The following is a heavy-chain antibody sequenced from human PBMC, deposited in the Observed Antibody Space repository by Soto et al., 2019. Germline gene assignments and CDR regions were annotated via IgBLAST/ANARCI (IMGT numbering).Heavy chain of an antibody. CDR3: ARDDDIVVVPAATNYYGMDV. D-gene: IGHD2-2*01. Sequence: SVKVSCKASGGTFSSYAMSWVRQAPGQGLEWMGGIIPIFGTANYAQKFQGRVTITADKSTSTAYMELSSLRSEDTAVYYCARDDDIVVVPAATNYYGMDVWGQGTTVTV. CDR1: GGTFSSYA. CDR2: IIPIFGTA. V-gene: IGHV1-69*06. J-gene: IGHJ6*02.